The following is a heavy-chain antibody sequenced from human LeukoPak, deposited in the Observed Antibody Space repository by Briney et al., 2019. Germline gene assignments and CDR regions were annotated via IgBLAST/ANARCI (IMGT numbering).Heavy chain of an antibody. J-gene: IGHJ6*04. CDR3: ARDRYYYDSSGYRRMDV. V-gene: IGHV3-23*01. D-gene: IGHD3-22*01. CDR2: ISGTGGTT. Sequence: PGGSLRLSCAASGFTFSSYAMSWVRRAPGKGLEWVSTISGTGGTTYYADSVKGRFTISRDSSKNTLYLQMNSLRAEDTAVYYCARDRYYYDSSGYRRMDVWGKGTTVTISS. CDR1: GFTFSSYA.